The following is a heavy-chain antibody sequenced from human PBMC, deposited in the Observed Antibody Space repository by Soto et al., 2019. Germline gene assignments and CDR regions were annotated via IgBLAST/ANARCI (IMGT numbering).Heavy chain of an antibody. V-gene: IGHV4-34*01. CDR1: GGSFSDYY. J-gene: IGHJ4*02. Sequence: PSETLSLTCAVYGGSFSDYYWTWIRQPPGKGLEWIGEINRSGSTNYNPSLKSRVAISVGTFKKQFSLTLNSVTAADTAVYYCARGRWGDYWSQGTLVTVSS. D-gene: IGHD4-17*01. CDR3: ARGRWGDY. CDR2: INRSGST.